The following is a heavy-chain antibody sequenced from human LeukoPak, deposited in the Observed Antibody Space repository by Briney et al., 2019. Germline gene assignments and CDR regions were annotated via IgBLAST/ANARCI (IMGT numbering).Heavy chain of an antibody. V-gene: IGHV5-51*01. CDR1: GYSFTSHW. J-gene: IGHJ5*02. D-gene: IGHD3-22*01. Sequence: GESLKISCKGSGYSFTSHWIGWVRQTPGKGLEWIGIIYPGDSDTKYTPSSQGQVTISADKSIGTAYLQWSSLKASDTAIYYCARQGDSSWLNKFDLWGQGTLVSVSS. CDR2: IYPGDSDT. CDR3: ARQGDSSWLNKFDL.